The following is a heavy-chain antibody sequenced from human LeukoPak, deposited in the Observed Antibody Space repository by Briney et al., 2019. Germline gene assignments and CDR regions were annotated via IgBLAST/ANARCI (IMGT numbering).Heavy chain of an antibody. V-gene: IGHV4-59*01. CDR1: GGSISSYY. CDR2: IYYSGST. Sequence: TSSETLSLTCTVSGGSISSYYWTWIRQPPGKGLEWIGYIYYSGSTNYNPSLKSRVTIPVDTSKNQFSLKLTSVTAADTAVYYCARGVNSGYFDYCGQGTLVTVSS. D-gene: IGHD1-26*01. J-gene: IGHJ4*02. CDR3: ARGVNSGYFDY.